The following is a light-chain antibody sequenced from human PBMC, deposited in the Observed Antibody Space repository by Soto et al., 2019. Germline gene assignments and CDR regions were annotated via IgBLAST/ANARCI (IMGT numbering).Light chain of an antibody. CDR2: AAS. Sequence: DIQMTQSPSSLSVSLGDRVTITCRASQNIDSYLNWYQQKPGKAPKLLIYAASSLQSGVPSGFSGSGSGTDFPLTISSLQPEDFATYYCQQSYNTPYTFGPGTKLEIK. J-gene: IGKJ2*01. CDR3: QQSYNTPYT. V-gene: IGKV1-39*01. CDR1: QNIDSY.